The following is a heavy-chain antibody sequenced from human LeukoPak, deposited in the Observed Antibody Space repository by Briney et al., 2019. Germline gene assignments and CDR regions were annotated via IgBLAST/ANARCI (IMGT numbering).Heavy chain of an antibody. CDR2: IYHSGSN. V-gene: IGHV4-38-2*02. J-gene: IGHJ4*02. CDR3: ARDSLGPVLLWFGELGY. D-gene: IGHD3-10*01. Sequence: SETLSLTCAVSGYSISSGYYWGWIRQPPGKGLEWIGSIYHSGSNYYNPSLKSRLTISVDTSKNQFSLKLSSVTAADTAVYYCARDSLGPVLLWFGELGYWGQGTLVTVSS. CDR1: GYSISSGYY.